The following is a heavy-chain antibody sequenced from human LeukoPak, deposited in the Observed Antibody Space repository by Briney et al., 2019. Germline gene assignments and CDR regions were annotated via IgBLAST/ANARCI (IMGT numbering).Heavy chain of an antibody. Sequence: PSETLSLTCAVYGGSLSGYYWSWVRQPPGKGLEWIGEFTHHGSTNYNPSLKSRVTMSVDTSKKQFSLKLSSVTAADTPVYYCAIIYGDYSDFDYWGQGTLVTVSS. CDR2: FTHHGST. CDR1: GGSLSGYY. J-gene: IGHJ4*02. D-gene: IGHD4-17*01. V-gene: IGHV4-34*01. CDR3: AIIYGDYSDFDY.